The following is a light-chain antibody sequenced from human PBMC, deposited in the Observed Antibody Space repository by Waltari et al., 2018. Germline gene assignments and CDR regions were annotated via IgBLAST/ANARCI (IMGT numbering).Light chain of an antibody. J-gene: IGKJ1*01. Sequence: AIQMTQSPSSLSASVGDRVTITCRASQGIRNDLGWYQQKPGKAPTLLIYAASSLHSGVPSRLSGSGSGTYFTLTISSLQPEDFATYYCLQDYNYPWTFGQGTKVEIK. CDR1: QGIRND. CDR2: AAS. CDR3: LQDYNYPWT. V-gene: IGKV1-6*01.